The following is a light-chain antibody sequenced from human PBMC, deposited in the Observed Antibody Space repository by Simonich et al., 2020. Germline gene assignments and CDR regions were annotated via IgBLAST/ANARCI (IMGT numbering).Light chain of an antibody. Sequence: QSALTQPASVSGAPGQRVTISCTGRSSNIGAGYDVPWYQPLPGTAPKLLISGNNNRPSGVPDRFSGSKSGTSASLASTGLQAEDEADYYCQSYDSSLSGSVFGGGTKLTVL. CDR3: QSYDSSLSGSV. CDR1: SSNIGAGYD. J-gene: IGLJ3*02. V-gene: IGLV1-40*01. CDR2: GNN.